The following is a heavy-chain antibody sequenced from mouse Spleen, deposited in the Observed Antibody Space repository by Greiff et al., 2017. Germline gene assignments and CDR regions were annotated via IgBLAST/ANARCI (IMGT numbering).Heavy chain of an antibody. CDR3: AIIYYYGSRYFDV. J-gene: IGHJ1*01. CDR2: IYPRDGST. D-gene: IGHD1-1*01. V-gene: IGHV1-85*01. CDR1: GYTFTSYD. Sequence: QVQLQQSGPELVKPGASVKLSCKASGYTFTSYDINWVKQRPGQGLEWIGWIYPRDGSTKYNEKFKGKATLTVDTSSSTAYMELHSLTSEDSAVYFCAIIYYYGSRYFDVWGAGTTVTVSS.